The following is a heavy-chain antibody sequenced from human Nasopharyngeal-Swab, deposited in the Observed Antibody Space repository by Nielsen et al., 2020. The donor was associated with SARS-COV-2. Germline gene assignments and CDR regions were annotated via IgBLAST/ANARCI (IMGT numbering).Heavy chain of an antibody. Sequence: SGTLSLTCTVSGGSISSSSYYWGWIRQPPGKGLEWIGSIYYSGSTYYNPSLKSRVTISVDTSKNQFSLKLSSVTAADTAVYYCARRERQWLCNNNWFDPWGQGTLVTVSS. CDR1: GGSISSSSYY. D-gene: IGHD6-19*01. CDR3: ARRERQWLCNNNWFDP. V-gene: IGHV4-39*01. CDR2: IYYSGST. J-gene: IGHJ5*02.